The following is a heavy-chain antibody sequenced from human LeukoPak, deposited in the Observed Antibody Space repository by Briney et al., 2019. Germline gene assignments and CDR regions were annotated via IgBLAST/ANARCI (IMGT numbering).Heavy chain of an antibody. D-gene: IGHD5-12*01. J-gene: IGHJ4*02. CDR3: AKSSLRGYSGYDLGRYYFDY. Sequence: AGGSLRLSCAASGFTFDDYAMHWVRHAPGKGLEWVSGISWNSGSIGYADSVKGRFTISRDNAKNSLYLQMNSLRAEDMALYYCAKSSLRGYSGYDLGRYYFDYWGQGTLVTVSS. CDR2: ISWNSGSI. CDR1: GFTFDDYA. V-gene: IGHV3-9*03.